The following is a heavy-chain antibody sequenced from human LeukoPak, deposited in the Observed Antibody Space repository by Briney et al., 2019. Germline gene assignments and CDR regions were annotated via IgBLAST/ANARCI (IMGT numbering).Heavy chain of an antibody. V-gene: IGHV4-34*01. CDR2: INHSGST. J-gene: IGHJ5*02. CDR3: AAYYYGSGSYYNVRWFDP. CDR1: GGSFSGYY. Sequence: SETLSLTCAVYGGSFSGYYWSWIRQPPGKGLEWIGEINHSGSTNYNPSLKSRVTISVDTSKNQFSLKLSSVTVADTAVYYCAAYYYGSGSYYNVRWFDPWGQGTLVTVSS. D-gene: IGHD3-10*01.